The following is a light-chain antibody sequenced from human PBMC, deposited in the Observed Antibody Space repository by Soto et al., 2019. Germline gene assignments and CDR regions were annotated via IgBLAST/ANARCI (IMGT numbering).Light chain of an antibody. V-gene: IGLV1-40*01. J-gene: IGLJ1*01. Sequence: SALTQPPSVSGAPGQRVTISCTGSSSNIGAGYDVHWYLQLPGTAPKLIIYGNTNRPSGVPDRFSGSKSGSSASLAITGLQAEDEAAYYCQSHDSSLHASVFGTGTKVTVL. CDR3: QSHDSSLHASV. CDR1: SSNIGAGYD. CDR2: GNT.